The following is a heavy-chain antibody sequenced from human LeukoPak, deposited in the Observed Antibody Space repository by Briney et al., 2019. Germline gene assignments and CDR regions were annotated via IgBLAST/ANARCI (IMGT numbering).Heavy chain of an antibody. CDR2: INPNSGGT. J-gene: IGHJ4*02. CDR1: GYSFTSHY. V-gene: IGHV1-2*02. Sequence: ASVKVSCKASGYSFTSHYMHWVRQAPGQGLEWMGWINPNSGGTNYAQKFQGRVTMTRDTSISTAYMELSRLRSDDTAVYYCARDRHRRHYYDSSLHPPLDYWGQGTLVTVSS. CDR3: ARDRHRRHYYDSSLHPPLDY. D-gene: IGHD3-22*01.